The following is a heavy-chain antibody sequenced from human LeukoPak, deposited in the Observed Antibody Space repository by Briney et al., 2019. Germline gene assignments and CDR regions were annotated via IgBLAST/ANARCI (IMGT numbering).Heavy chain of an antibody. V-gene: IGHV1-2*02. J-gene: IGHJ4*02. CDR1: GYSLTGYY. CDR3: GSGYGDYWKHFDY. CDR2: INPNSGST. D-gene: IGHD4-17*01. Sequence: TSVKVSCKASGYSLTGYYLHSVRQAPGQRLEWMGWINPNSGSTIYAQEFQGRVTMTWDTSVSTALLDLNTLTSGDTAVYYCGSGYGDYWKHFDYWGQGTLVTVSS.